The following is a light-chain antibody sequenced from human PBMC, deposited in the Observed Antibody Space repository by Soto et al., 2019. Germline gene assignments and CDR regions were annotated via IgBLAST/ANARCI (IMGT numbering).Light chain of an antibody. CDR1: QSVSSRF. Sequence: EIVLTQSPGTLSLSPGKRATLSCRASQSVSSRFLAWYQQRPGQAPRLLISGASSRATGIPVRFSGSGSGTDFTLTISSLEPEDFAVYYCQQRSDWPPMYTFGQGTKLEIK. CDR2: GAS. CDR3: QQRSDWPPMYT. V-gene: IGKV3D-20*02. J-gene: IGKJ2*01.